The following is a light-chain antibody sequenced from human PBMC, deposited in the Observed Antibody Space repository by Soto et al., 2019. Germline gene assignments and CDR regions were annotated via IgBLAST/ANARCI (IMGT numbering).Light chain of an antibody. J-gene: IGKJ5*01. Sequence: DIQLTQSPSFLSASVGDRVTISCRASQGMNTYVAWYQQKPGKAPKLLIYGASTLHTGVPSRFSGSESGAEFILTISSLQPEDFATYYCQQLHSYPITFGQGTRLEIK. CDR1: QGMNTY. CDR3: QQLHSYPIT. CDR2: GAS. V-gene: IGKV1-9*01.